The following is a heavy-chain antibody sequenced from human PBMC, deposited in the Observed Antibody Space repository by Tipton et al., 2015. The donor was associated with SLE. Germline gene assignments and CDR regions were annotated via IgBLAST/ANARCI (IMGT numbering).Heavy chain of an antibody. V-gene: IGHV3-21*03. J-gene: IGHJ3*02. CDR3: ARYGDDYGDNAHALET. CDR2: ISSGSSYI. CDR1: GFSFSSYS. Sequence: SLRLSCAASGFSFSSYSMNWVRQAPGKGLEWVSFISSGSSYIYYPDSMKGRFTISRDNAQNSLYLQMNSLTADDTAVYYCARYGDDYGDNAHALETWGQGTLVIVSA. D-gene: IGHD4-17*01.